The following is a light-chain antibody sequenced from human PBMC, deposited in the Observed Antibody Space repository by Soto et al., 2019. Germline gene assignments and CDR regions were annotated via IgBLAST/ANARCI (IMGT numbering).Light chain of an antibody. CDR1: QTISSW. CDR3: QHHKSYSGT. J-gene: IGKJ1*01. V-gene: IGKV1-5*03. Sequence: DIQVSLSPSTLCGSLSDNVTLAYRASQTISSWLAWYQQQPGKAPKLLIDAASTLKSGVPSRFSGSGSRTEFTLTISSLQPDDFAPYYCQHHKSYSGTFGQGTKVDIK. CDR2: AAS.